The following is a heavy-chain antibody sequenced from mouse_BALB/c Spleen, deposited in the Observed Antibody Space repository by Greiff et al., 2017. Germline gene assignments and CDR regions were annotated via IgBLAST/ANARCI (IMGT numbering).Heavy chain of an antibody. V-gene: IGHV3-2*02. CDR2: ISYSGST. J-gene: IGHJ3*01. D-gene: IGHD1-1*01. CDR3: ASTTVFAY. CDR1: GYSITSDYA. Sequence: EVKLVESGPGLVKPSQSLSLTCTVTGYSITSDYAWNWIRQFPGNKLEWMGYISYSGSTSYNPSLKSRISITRDTSKNQFFLQLNSVTTEDTATYYCASTTVFAYWGQGTLVTVSA.